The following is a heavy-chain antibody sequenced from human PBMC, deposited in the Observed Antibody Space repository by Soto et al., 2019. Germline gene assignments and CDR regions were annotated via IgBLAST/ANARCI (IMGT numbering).Heavy chain of an antibody. Sequence: EVQLVESGGGLVQPGGSLRLSCAASGFNFSTYWIHWVRQAQGKGLVWVSRTNSDGTSTTYADSVKGRFTISRDNAKNTLYLQMNSLRAEDTAVYYCARGTGTLPAYCGQGTLVTVSS. V-gene: IGHV3-74*01. J-gene: IGHJ4*02. CDR2: TNSDGTST. CDR1: GFNFSTYW. CDR3: ARGTGTLPAY.